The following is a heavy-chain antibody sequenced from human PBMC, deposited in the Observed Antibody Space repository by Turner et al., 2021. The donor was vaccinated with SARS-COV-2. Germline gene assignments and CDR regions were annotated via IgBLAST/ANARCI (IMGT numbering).Heavy chain of an antibody. V-gene: IGHV1-18*04. CDR3: ARDPDSSIFDP. CDR1: GYTFTSYG. J-gene: IGHJ5*02. Sequence: QVQLVQSGAEVKKPGASVMVSCKASGYTFTSYGTIWVRQAPGPELEWMGRISAYNGNTNYAQKLQGRVTMTTDTSTSTAYMELRSLRSDDTAVYYCARDPDSSIFDPWGQGTLVTVSS. D-gene: IGHD3-22*01. CDR2: ISAYNGNT.